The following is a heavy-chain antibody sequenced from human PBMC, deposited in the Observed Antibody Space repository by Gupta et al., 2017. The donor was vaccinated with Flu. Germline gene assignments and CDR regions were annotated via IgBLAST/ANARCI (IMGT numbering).Heavy chain of an antibody. CDR3: VRGGFVYYERSHDSPVNFDP. CDR2: INHSGRT. J-gene: IGHJ5*02. V-gene: IGHV4-34*01. Sequence: QVQLQQWGAGLVEPSETLSLTCAVFGGPFKSYWWSWLRQLPGKGLEWIGEINHSGRTNYNSFLTSRVTISVDTSKNQFSLKVMSVTAADTAVYYCVRGGFVYYERSHDSPVNFDPWGQGTLVTVSS. CDR1: GGPFKSYW. D-gene: IGHD3-16*01.